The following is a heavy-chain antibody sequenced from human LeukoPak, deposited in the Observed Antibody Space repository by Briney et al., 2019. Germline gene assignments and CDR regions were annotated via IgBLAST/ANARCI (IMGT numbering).Heavy chain of an antibody. CDR2: IYTSGST. CDR1: GGSISSGSYN. CDR3: AREDYNFL. D-gene: IGHD3-3*01. Sequence: SETLSLTCTVSGGSISSGSYNWSWIRQPAGKGLEWIGRIYTSGSTNYNPSLKSRVTISVDTSKNQFSLKLSSVTAADTAVYYCAREDYNFLWGQGTLVTVSS. J-gene: IGHJ4*02. V-gene: IGHV4-61*02.